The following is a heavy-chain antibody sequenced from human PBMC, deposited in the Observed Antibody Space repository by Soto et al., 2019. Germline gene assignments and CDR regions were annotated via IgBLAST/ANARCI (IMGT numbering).Heavy chain of an antibody. V-gene: IGHV3-23*01. CDR1: GFTLSNYA. Sequence: GGSLRLSCAASGFTLSNYAMSWVRQVPGKGLEWVSSISGSGDSTYYADSVKGRFTISRDNSKNTLYLQMNSLRDEDTAVYYCVKSWSGYYKVDYWGLGTLVTVSS. J-gene: IGHJ4*02. CDR2: ISGSGDST. D-gene: IGHD3-3*01. CDR3: VKSWSGYYKVDY.